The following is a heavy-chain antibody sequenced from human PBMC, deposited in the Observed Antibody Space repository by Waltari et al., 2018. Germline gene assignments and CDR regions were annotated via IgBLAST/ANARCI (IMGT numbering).Heavy chain of an antibody. CDR3: ASAVVSSWYPPPLGY. Sequence: EVQLVESGGGLVQPGGSLRLPCAASGFTFSSYWMSWVRQAPGKGLGWVANINQDGSEKYYVDSENGGFTSSKDNAKNALCLQMNILRAEDTAVYYGASAVVSSWYPPPLGYWGQGTLVTVSS. D-gene: IGHD6-13*01. J-gene: IGHJ4*02. CDR1: GFTFSSYW. V-gene: IGHV3-7*01. CDR2: INQDGSEK.